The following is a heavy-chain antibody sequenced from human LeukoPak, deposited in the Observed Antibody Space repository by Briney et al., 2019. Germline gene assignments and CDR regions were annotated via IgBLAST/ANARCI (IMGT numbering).Heavy chain of an antibody. D-gene: IGHD5-12*01. J-gene: IGHJ5*02. Sequence: SETLSLTCTVSGGSINSDYWSWVRQPPGKGLEWIGCILYSGSTNYNPSLKSRDTISVDTSKSQFSLKLSSVTAADTAVYYCAKYRASLGPWGQGTLVTVST. V-gene: IGHV4-59*08. CDR2: ILYSGST. CDR1: GGSINSDY. CDR3: AKYRASLGP.